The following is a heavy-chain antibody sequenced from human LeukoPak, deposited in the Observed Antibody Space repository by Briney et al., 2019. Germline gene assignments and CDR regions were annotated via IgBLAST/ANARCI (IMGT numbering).Heavy chain of an antibody. J-gene: IGHJ4*02. CDR2: INPDGSST. V-gene: IGHV3-74*03. CDR1: GFTFSSSW. Sequence: GGSLRLSCAASGFTFSSSWMHWVRQAPGKGLVWVSRINPDGSSTKHADSVKGRFTISRDSAKNTVYLQMNSLRPEDTAVYHCARGVGGDYFDYWGQGTVVTVSS. CDR3: ARGVGGDYFDY. D-gene: IGHD2-21*01.